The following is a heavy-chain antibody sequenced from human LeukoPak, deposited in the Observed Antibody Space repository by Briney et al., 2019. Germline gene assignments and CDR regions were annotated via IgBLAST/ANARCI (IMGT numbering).Heavy chain of an antibody. CDR1: GGSFSSYY. CDR3: VRAVGPVGGYDSP. V-gene: IGHV4-59*01. J-gene: IGHJ5*02. CDR2: IYYSGNT. Sequence: SETLSLTCTVSGGSFSSYYWSWIRQPPGKGLEWIGYIYYSGNTNYNPSLKSRVTISLDTSKNQFSLKLSSVTAADTAVYYCVRAVGPVGGYDSPWGQGTLVTVSS. D-gene: IGHD5-12*01.